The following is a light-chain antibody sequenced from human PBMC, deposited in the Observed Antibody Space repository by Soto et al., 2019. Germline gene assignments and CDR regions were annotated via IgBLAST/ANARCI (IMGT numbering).Light chain of an antibody. V-gene: IGKV3-11*01. CDR3: QRRRNWRCLT. CDR2: DVS. Sequence: EIVLTQSPATLSLSPGERATLSCRASQSVNNYLAWYQQRPGQAPRLLIYDVSNKATGIPARFSGSGSGTDLTLTISSVEPEDSAFYFCQRRRNWRCLTFGGGTRVEIK. CDR1: QSVNNY. J-gene: IGKJ4*01.